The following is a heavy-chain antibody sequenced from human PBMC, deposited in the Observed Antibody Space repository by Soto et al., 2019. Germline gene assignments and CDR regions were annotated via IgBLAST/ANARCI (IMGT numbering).Heavy chain of an antibody. CDR2: LHYSGST. CDR3: ARAKQIAPKRNAFDI. V-gene: IGHV4-59*01. D-gene: IGHD6-13*01. Sequence: QVQLRESGPGLVKPSETLSLTCTVSGDSIISYFWSWIRQPPGKGLEWIGYLHYSGSTNYNPSLKSRVTTSVDTSQNQFSLSLSSVTAADTAVYYCARAKQIAPKRNAFDIWGQGTLVTVSS. J-gene: IGHJ3*02. CDR1: GDSIISYF.